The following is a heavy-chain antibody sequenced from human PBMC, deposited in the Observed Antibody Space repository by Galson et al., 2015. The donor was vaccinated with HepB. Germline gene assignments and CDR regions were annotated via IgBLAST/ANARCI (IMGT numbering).Heavy chain of an antibody. V-gene: IGHV3-23*01. CDR3: AKTMSLLFFDY. D-gene: IGHD3-10*01. CDR2: IGTSGST. Sequence: SLRLSCATSGFTFSYYGLHWVRQAPGKGLEWVSLIGTSGSTYYADSVKGRFIISRDYSKNTLYLQMNSLRAEDTAVYSCAKTMSLLFFDYWGQGTLVTVSS. J-gene: IGHJ4*02. CDR1: GFTFSYYG.